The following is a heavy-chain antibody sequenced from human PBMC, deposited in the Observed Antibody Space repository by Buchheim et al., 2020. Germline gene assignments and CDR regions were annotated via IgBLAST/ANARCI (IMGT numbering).Heavy chain of an antibody. CDR1: GGSFSGYY. D-gene: IGHD2-15*01. CDR2: INHSGST. Sequence: QVQLQQWGAGLLKPSETLSLTCAVYGGSFSGYYWSWIRQPPGKGLEWIGEINHSGSTNYNPSPKSRVTISVDTSKNQFSLKLSSVTAADTAVYYCARGRLLRRYCSGGSCADNDYWGQGTL. J-gene: IGHJ4*02. V-gene: IGHV4-34*01. CDR3: ARGRLLRRYCSGGSCADNDY.